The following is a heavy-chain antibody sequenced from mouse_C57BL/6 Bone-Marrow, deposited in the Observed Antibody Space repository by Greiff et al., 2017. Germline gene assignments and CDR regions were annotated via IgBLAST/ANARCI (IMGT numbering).Heavy chain of an antibody. V-gene: IGHV10-1*01. Sequence: EVKLMESGGGLVQPKGSLKLSCAASGFSFNTYAMNWVRQAPGKGLEWVARIRSKSNNYATYYADSVKDRFTISRDDSESMLYLQMNNLKTEDTAMYYCVRPFYYEDWYFDVWGTGTTVTVSS. D-gene: IGHD2-4*01. CDR1: GFSFNTYA. CDR3: VRPFYYEDWYFDV. CDR2: IRSKSNNYAT. J-gene: IGHJ1*03.